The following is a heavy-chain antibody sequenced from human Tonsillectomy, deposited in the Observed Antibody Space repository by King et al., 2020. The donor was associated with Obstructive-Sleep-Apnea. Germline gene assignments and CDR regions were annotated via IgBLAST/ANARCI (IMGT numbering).Heavy chain of an antibody. J-gene: IGHJ6*02. V-gene: IGHV1-18*04. CDR1: GYTFTSYG. CDR3: ARDFPNYDILPYYSYGMDV. CDR2: ISAYNGNT. Sequence: QLVQSGAEVKKPGASVKVSCKASGYTFTSYGISWVRQAPGQGLEWMGWISAYNGNTNYAQKLQGRVTMTTDTSTSTAYMELRSLRSDDTAVYYCARDFPNYDILPYYSYGMDVWGQGTTVTVSS. D-gene: IGHD3-9*01.